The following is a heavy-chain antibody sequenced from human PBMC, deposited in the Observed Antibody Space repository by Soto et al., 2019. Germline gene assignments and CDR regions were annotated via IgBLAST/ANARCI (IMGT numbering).Heavy chain of an antibody. CDR3: ARDPPGGIAAAGVFDY. V-gene: IGHV4-31*03. D-gene: IGHD6-13*01. CDR2: IYYSGST. J-gene: IGHJ4*02. CDR1: GGSISSGGYY. Sequence: PSETLSLTCTVSGGSISSGGYYWSWIRQHPGKGLEWIGYIYYSGSTYYNPSLKSRVTISVDTSKNQFSLKLSSVTAADTAVYYCARDPPGGIAAAGVFDYWGQGTLVTVSS.